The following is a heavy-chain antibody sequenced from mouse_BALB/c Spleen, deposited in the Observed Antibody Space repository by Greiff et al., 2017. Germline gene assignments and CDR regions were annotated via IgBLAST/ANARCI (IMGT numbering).Heavy chain of an antibody. CDR2: INPSSGYT. J-gene: IGHJ4*01. CDR3: ARGTLYYAMDY. Sequence: QVQLQQSAAELARPGASVKMSCKASGYTFTSYTMHWVKQRPGQGLEWIGYINPSSGYTEYNQKFKDKTTLTADKSSSTAYMQLSSLTSEDSAVYYCARGTLYYAMDYWGQGTSVTVSS. V-gene: IGHV1-4*02. CDR1: GYTFTSYT.